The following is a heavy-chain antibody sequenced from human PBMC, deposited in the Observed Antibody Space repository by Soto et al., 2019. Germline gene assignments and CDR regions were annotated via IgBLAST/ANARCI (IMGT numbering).Heavy chain of an antibody. D-gene: IGHD3-16*01. J-gene: IGHJ4*02. CDR1: GFTFSSYA. Sequence: GGSLRLSCAASGFTFSSYAMSWVRQAPGKGLEWVSAISSSGGSTYYADSVKGRFTISRDNSKNTLYLQMNSLRAEDTAVYYCAKGRNYDYVWGSYLAHWGQGTLVTVSS. CDR2: ISSSGGST. V-gene: IGHV3-23*01. CDR3: AKGRNYDYVWGSYLAH.